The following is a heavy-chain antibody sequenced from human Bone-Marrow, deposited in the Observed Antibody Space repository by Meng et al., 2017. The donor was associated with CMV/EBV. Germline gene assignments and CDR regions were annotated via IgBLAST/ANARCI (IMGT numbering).Heavy chain of an antibody. CDR1: GDTFNNYA. Sequence: SVKVSCKASGDTFNNYAISWVRQAPGQGLEWMGGIIPILSVTNYAQKFQGRVTITADKSTSSAYMELSSLRSDDTAVYYCARDITARRPSGVYYYYGLDVWGQGNTVNVDS. CDR2: IIPILSVT. D-gene: IGHD6-6*01. CDR3: ARDITARRPSGVYYYYGLDV. J-gene: IGHJ6*01. V-gene: IGHV1-69*10.